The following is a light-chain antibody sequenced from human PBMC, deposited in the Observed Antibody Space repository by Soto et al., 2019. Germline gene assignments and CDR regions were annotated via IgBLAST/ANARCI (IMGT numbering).Light chain of an antibody. Sequence: DIQMTQSPSSLSASVGDRVTLTCRASQSISSYLNWYQQEPGKAPKLLIYAASTLQRGVPSKYTGSGSGTDFTLTISILQPEDFATYYCKQTYSTPRTFGQGTKVEIK. CDR3: KQTYSTPRT. V-gene: IGKV1-39*01. CDR1: QSISSY. J-gene: IGKJ1*01. CDR2: AAS.